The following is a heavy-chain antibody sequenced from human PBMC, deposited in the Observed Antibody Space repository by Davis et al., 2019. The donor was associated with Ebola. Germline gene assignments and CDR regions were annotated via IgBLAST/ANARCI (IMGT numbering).Heavy chain of an antibody. CDR2: ISDSGFST. CDR3: AGGRSGWHYYYYGMDV. Sequence: PGGSLRLSCAASGFTFRSYAMSWVRQAPGKGLEWVSTISDSGFSTYYADSVKGRFTISRDNSKNTLYLQMNSLRAEDTAVYYCAGGRSGWHYYYYGMDVWGKGTTVTVSS. V-gene: IGHV3-23*01. CDR1: GFTFRSYA. J-gene: IGHJ6*04. D-gene: IGHD6-19*01.